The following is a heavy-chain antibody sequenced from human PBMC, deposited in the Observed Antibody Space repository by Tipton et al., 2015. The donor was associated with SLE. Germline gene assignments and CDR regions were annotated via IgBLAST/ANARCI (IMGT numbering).Heavy chain of an antibody. Sequence: TLSLTCTVSGGSISSYSWSWIRQPPGKGLEWIGSIYTTGSTNYNPSLQSRVTISVDTSKNQFSLKLRSVTAADTAVYYCARDQRAHDYGDYSPGYFYYYAMDVWGQGTTVTVSS. CDR2: IYTTGST. D-gene: IGHD4-17*01. J-gene: IGHJ6*02. V-gene: IGHV4-4*09. CDR1: GGSISSYS. CDR3: ARDQRAHDYGDYSPGYFYYYAMDV.